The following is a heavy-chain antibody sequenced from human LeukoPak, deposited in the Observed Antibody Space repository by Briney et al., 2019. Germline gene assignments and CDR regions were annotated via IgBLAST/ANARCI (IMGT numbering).Heavy chain of an antibody. V-gene: IGHV4-59*01. D-gene: IGHD2-2*01. Sequence: PSETLSLTCTVSGGSISSYYWSWIRQPPGKGLEWIGYIYYSGSTNYNPSLKSRVTISVDTSKDQFSLKLSSVTAADTAVYYCAREQVSPSDAFDIWGQGTMVTVSS. CDR3: AREQVSPSDAFDI. J-gene: IGHJ3*02. CDR1: GGSISSYY. CDR2: IYYSGST.